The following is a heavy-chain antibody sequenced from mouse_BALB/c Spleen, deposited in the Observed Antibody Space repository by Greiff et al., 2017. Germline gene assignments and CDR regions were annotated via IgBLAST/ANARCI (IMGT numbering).Heavy chain of an antibody. CDR1: GFTFSDYY. CDR3: ARDGDYGSSYAMDY. V-gene: IGHV5-4*02. Sequence: EVKLVESGGGLVKPGGSLKLSCAASGFTFSDYYMYWVRQTPEKRLEWVATISDGGSYTYYPDSVKGRFTISRDNAKNNLYLQMSSLKSEDTAMYYCARDGDYGSSYAMDYWGQGTSVTVSS. J-gene: IGHJ4*01. D-gene: IGHD1-1*01. CDR2: ISDGGSYT.